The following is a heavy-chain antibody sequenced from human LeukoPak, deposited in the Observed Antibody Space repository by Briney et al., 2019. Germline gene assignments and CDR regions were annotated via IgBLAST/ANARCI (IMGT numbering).Heavy chain of an antibody. CDR2: IYYSGST. J-gene: IGHJ4*02. Sequence: SETLSLTRTVSGGSINSDAYYWSWVHQHPGKGLEWIGYIYYSGSTYYKPSLKSRVTISLDKSKNQFSLKLSSVTAADTAVYYCAREKFYYGSGALLDYWGQGTLVTVSS. V-gene: IGHV4-31*03. CDR3: AREKFYYGSGALLDY. CDR1: GGSINSDAYY. D-gene: IGHD3-10*01.